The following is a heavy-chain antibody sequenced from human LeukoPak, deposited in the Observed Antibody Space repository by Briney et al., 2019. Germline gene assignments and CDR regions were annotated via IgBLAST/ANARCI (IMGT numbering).Heavy chain of an antibody. J-gene: IGHJ4*02. CDR3: ARARGPDSGYAYLDY. Sequence: SETLSLTCAVYGGSFSGYYWSWIRQPPGKGLEWIGEINHSGGTNYNPSLKSRVTISVDTSKNQFSLKLSSVTAADTAVYYCARARGPDSGYAYLDYWGQGTQVTVSS. CDR1: GGSFSGYY. V-gene: IGHV4-34*01. CDR2: INHSGGT. D-gene: IGHD5-12*01.